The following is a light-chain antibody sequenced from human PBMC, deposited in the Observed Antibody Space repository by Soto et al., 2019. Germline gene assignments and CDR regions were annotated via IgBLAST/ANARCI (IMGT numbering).Light chain of an antibody. Sequence: DIQMTQSPSSLSASVGDRVTITCRASQSLSSYLKWYQQKPGKSPKPLIYAASSLQSRVPSWFSGSGSGTDFTLTISSLQPEDFATYYCQQSYSTPRTFGQGTKVEIK. J-gene: IGKJ2*01. V-gene: IGKV1-39*01. CDR3: QQSYSTPRT. CDR2: AAS. CDR1: QSLSSY.